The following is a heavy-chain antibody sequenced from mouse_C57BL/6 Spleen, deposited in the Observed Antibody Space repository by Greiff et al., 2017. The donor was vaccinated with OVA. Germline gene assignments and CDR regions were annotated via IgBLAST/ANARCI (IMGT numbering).Heavy chain of an antibody. CDR3: TLTTVVARYFDV. Sequence: EVHLVESGGGLVQPGGSMKLSCAASGFTFSDAWMDWVRQSPEKGLEWVAEIRNKANNPATYYAESVKGRFTISRDDSKSSVYLQMNSLRAEDTGIYYCTLTTVVARYFDVWGTGTTVTVSS. D-gene: IGHD1-1*01. J-gene: IGHJ1*03. CDR2: IRNKANNPAT. CDR1: GFTFSDAW. V-gene: IGHV6-6*01.